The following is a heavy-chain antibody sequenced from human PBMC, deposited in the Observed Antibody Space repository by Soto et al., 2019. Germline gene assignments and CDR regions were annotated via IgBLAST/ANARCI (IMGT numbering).Heavy chain of an antibody. D-gene: IGHD4-17*01. Sequence: EVQLVESGGGLVQPGGSLRLSCAVSGFTFSNYWMHWVRQAPGKGLVWVSRINSDGSSTSYADFVKGRFTISRDNAKNTLYLQMNSLRAEDTAVYYCARFRADGDYVPWGQGTLVTVSS. CDR1: GFTFSNYW. J-gene: IGHJ5*02. CDR3: ARFRADGDYVP. V-gene: IGHV3-74*01. CDR2: INSDGSST.